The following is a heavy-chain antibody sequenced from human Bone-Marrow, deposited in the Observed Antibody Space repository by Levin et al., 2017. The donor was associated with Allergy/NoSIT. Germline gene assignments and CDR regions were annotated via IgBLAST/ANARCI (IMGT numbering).Heavy chain of an antibody. V-gene: IGHV2-5*02. D-gene: IGHD5-12*01. CDR1: GFPVTTSAVG. Sequence: SGPTLVKPTQTLTLTCTFSGFPVTTSAVGVGWIRHPPGKALEWLAVIYGDDDKRYSPSLKRRLTITKDTSKHQVVLTMTNVDPVDTATYYCGNSLSGYDSYDYWGQGTLVTVSS. CDR2: IYGDDDK. CDR3: GNSLSGYDSYDY. J-gene: IGHJ4*02.